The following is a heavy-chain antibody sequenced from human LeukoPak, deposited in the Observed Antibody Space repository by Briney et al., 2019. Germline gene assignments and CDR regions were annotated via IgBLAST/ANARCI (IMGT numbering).Heavy chain of an antibody. J-gene: IGHJ4*02. CDR3: AKEEGLVGATTFDY. CDR2: ISGSGGST. D-gene: IGHD1-26*01. CDR1: GFTFSSYA. Sequence: GGSLRLSCAASGFTFSSYAMSWVRQAPGKGLEWVSAISGSGGSTYYADSVKGRFTISRDNSKSWLDLQMNSRRAKDTAVYSCAKEEGLVGATTFDYWGQGTLVTVSS. V-gene: IGHV3-23*01.